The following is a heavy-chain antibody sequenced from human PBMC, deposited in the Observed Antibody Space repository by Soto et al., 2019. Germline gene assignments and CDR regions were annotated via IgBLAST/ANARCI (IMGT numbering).Heavy chain of an antibody. CDR2: ISAYNGNT. CDR1: GYTFTSYG. V-gene: IGHV1-18*04. Sequence: ASVKVSCKASGYTFTSYGISWVRQAPGQGLEWMGWISAYNGNTNYAQKLQGRVTMTTDTSTSTAYMELRSLRSDDTAVYYCARGPHLYYGDYSFDYSGQRTLVTVCS. J-gene: IGHJ4*02. CDR3: ARGPHLYYGDYSFDY. D-gene: IGHD4-17*01.